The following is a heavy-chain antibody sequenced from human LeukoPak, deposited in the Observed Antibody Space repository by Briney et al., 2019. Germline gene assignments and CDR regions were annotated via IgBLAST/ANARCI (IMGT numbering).Heavy chain of an antibody. D-gene: IGHD3-22*01. CDR2: IWYGGSNK. V-gene: IGHV3-33*01. CDR1: GFTFSSYG. CDR3: ARRGANYYDSSGYPLDY. Sequence: GGSLRLSCAASGFTFSSYGMHWVRQAPGKGLEWVAVIWYGGSNKYYADSVKGRFTISRDNSKNTLYLQMNSLRAEDTAVYYCARRGANYYDSSGYPLDYWGQGTLVTVSS. J-gene: IGHJ4*02.